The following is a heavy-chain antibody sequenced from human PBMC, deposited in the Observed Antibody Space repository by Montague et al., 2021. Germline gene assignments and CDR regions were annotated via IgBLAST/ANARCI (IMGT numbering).Heavy chain of an antibody. CDR2: VSHGGRT. CDR1: RSLINSDYY. J-gene: IGHJ4*02. Sequence: SETLSLTCTVSRSLINSDYYWGWIRQPPGKGLEWMGSVSHGGRTYYNPSLKSRVNISADTSMNQFSLNLRSVTAADTAVYFWARRLGIRAPFDYWGQGTLVTVSS. D-gene: IGHD7-27*01. V-gene: IGHV4-38-2*02. CDR3: ARRLGIRAPFDY.